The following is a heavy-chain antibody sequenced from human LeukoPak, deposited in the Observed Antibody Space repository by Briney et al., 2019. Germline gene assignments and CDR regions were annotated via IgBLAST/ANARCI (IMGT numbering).Heavy chain of an antibody. D-gene: IGHD4-17*01. CDR3: ARDSMTGTSFPYYFDF. CDR2: INDRGRT. J-gene: IGHJ4*02. V-gene: IGHV4-34*01. Sequence: SETLSLTCAVRGGSLRGYQWHGIRQSPSKGLEWIGEINDRGRTNYNPSLESRVTLSVDTSKKEFSLKLSAVTAADTAVYYCARDSMTGTSFPYYFDFWGQGTLVSVSS. CDR1: GGSLRGYQ.